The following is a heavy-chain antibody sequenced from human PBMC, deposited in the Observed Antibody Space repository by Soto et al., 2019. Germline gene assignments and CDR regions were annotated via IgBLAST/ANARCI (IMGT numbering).Heavy chain of an antibody. J-gene: IGHJ4*02. CDR2: INPVNGKT. V-gene: IGHV1-3*01. D-gene: IGHD1-26*01. Sequence: ASVKVSCKASGYIFTTYTIHWVRQAPGQRLEWMGWINPVNGKTKYSQNFQGRVTITRDTFASTAYMELRSLRSDDTAVYYCARDHVVRGNYYDYWGQGTLVTVSS. CDR3: ARDHVVRGNYYDY. CDR1: GYIFTTYT.